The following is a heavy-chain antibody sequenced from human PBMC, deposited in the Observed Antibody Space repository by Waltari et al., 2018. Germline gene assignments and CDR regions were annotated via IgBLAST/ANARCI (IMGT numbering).Heavy chain of an antibody. Sequence: TLSLTCTVSGGPMRNNYWSWIRQPPGKGLEWIGYMFYGGNSGYNPSLKNRVTMSIDASNNHFVLNLTSVTAADTAIYYCARDDTFDLWGQGTMVTVSS. CDR1: GGPMRNNY. J-gene: IGHJ3*01. CDR3: ARDDTFDL. V-gene: IGHV4-59*01. CDR2: MFYGGNS.